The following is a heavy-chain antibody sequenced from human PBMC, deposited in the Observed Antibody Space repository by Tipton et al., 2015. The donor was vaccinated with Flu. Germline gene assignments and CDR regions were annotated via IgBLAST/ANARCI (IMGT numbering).Heavy chain of an antibody. V-gene: IGHV4-59*01. Sequence: LRLSCAVYGGSFSGYYWSWIRQPPGKGLEWIGYIYYSGSTNYNPSLKSRVTISVDTSKNQFSLKLSSVTAADTAVYYCARDRPTTVTTGAFFDYWGQGTLVTVSS. D-gene: IGHD4-17*01. J-gene: IGHJ4*02. CDR2: IYYSGST. CDR1: GGSFSGYY. CDR3: ARDRPTTVTTGAFFDY.